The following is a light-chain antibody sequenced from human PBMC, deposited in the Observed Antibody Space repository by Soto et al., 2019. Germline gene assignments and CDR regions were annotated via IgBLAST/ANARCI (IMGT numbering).Light chain of an antibody. J-gene: IGLJ3*02. CDR3: TSYTSSNTLWV. CDR1: SSDVGGYDY. V-gene: IGLV2-14*03. CDR2: DVN. Sequence: QSALTQPASVSGSPGQSITISCTGTSSDVGGYDYVSWYQQHPGKASKLMIYDVNNRPSGVSDRFSGSKSGNAASLTISGLQAEDEADYYCTSYTSSNTLWVFGGGTKLTVL.